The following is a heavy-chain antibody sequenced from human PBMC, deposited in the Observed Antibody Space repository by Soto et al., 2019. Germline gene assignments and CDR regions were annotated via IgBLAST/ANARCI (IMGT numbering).Heavy chain of an antibody. J-gene: IGHJ4*02. D-gene: IGHD3-10*01. CDR1: GGTFSSYT. CDR3: ARSRIPYGRLDY. Sequence: QVQLVQSGAEVKKPGSSVKVSCKASGGTFSSYTISWVRQAPGQGLEWMGRIIPILGIENYAQKFQGRVTITADKSTSTAYMELSSLRSEDTAVYYCARSRIPYGRLDYWGQGTLVTVSS. V-gene: IGHV1-69*02. CDR2: IIPILGIE.